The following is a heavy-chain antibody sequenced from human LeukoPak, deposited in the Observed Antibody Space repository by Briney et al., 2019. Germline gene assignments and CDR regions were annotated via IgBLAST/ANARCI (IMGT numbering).Heavy chain of an antibody. CDR2: LYYSGTT. D-gene: IGHD6-13*01. CDR1: GGSITNRFYY. V-gene: IGHV4-39*01. Sequence: SETLSLTCSVSGGSITNRFYYWGWIRQSPGKGLEWIGSLYYSGTTYHNPSLQSRVTISVDTSKNQFSLKVTSVAAADTAVYYCARRQWRYSSSWSLFYYFDYWGQGTLVTVSS. CDR3: ARRQWRYSSSWSLFYYFDY. J-gene: IGHJ4*02.